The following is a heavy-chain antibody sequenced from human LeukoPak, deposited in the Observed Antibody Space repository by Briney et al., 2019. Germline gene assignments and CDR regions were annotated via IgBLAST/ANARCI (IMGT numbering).Heavy chain of an antibody. J-gene: IGHJ6*03. CDR2: ISAYNGNT. D-gene: IGHD5-18*01. CDR1: GYTFTSYG. V-gene: IGHV1-18*01. CDR3: ARDQWIQLCCYYMDV. Sequence: ASVKVSCKASGYTFTSYGISWVRQAPGQGLEWVGWISAYNGNTNYAQKFQGRVTMTTDTSTNTAYMELRSLGSDDTAVYYCARDQWIQLCCYYMDVWGKGTTVTVSS.